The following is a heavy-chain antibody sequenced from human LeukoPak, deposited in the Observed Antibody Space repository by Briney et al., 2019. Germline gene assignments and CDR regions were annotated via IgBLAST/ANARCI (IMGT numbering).Heavy chain of an antibody. J-gene: IGHJ6*03. D-gene: IGHD6-13*01. CDR2: IYTTGRT. V-gene: IGHV4-61*02. CDR3: ARARTAAAKFEYYYYYMDV. CDR1: GASISSGNYY. Sequence: SETLSLTCTVSGASISSGNYYWTWIRQPAGKGLEWIGRIYTTGRTSYNPSLKSRVTISMDTSKNRFSLRVNSLTAADTAVYYCARARTAAAKFEYYYYYMDVWGKGTTVTISS.